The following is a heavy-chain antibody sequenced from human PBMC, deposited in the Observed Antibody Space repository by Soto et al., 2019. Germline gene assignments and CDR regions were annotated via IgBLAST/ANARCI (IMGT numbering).Heavy chain of an antibody. CDR2: IYYSGST. J-gene: IGHJ3*02. V-gene: IGHV4-59*01. Sequence: SETLSLTCTVSGGSISSYYWSWIRQPPGKGLEWIGYIYYSGSTNYNPSLKSRVTISVDTSKNQFSLKLSSVTAADTAVYYCAGGFGPHYYDRSGYYYGYVFDIWGQGTMFTVSS. CDR3: AGGFGPHYYDRSGYYYGYVFDI. CDR1: GGSISSYY. D-gene: IGHD3-22*01.